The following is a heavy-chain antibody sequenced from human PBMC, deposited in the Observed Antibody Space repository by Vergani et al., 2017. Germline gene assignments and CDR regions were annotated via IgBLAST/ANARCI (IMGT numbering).Heavy chain of an antibody. Sequence: QVQLVESGGGVVQPARSLRLSCAASGVTFNQYGMHWVRQAPGKGLEWVAVTWYDGNNKQYADSVKGRFTISRDNSKSTMYLQMNSLRDEDTGVYYCARDLRLLYNRFDPWGQGTLVTVSS. CDR1: GVTFNQYG. CDR2: TWYDGNNK. CDR3: ARDLRLLYNRFDP. J-gene: IGHJ5*02. D-gene: IGHD1-14*01. V-gene: IGHV3-33*01.